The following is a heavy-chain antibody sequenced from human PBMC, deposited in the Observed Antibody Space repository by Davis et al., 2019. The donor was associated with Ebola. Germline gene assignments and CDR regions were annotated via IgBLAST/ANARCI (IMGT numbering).Heavy chain of an antibody. CDR2: ISGGGST. J-gene: IGHJ6*04. V-gene: IGHV3-53*01. CDR3: AKGGSGWPSVYSYGLGV. Sequence: GESLKISCAASGFTVSSNYMSWVRQAPGKGLEWVSGISGGGSTFYANSVKGRFTISRDNSNNMLYLQMTSLRVDDTAVYYCAKGGSGWPSVYSYGLGVWGKGTTVTVSS. D-gene: IGHD6-19*01. CDR1: GFTVSSNY.